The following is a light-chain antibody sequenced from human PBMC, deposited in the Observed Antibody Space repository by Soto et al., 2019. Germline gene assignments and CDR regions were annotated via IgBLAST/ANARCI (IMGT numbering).Light chain of an antibody. CDR3: QQYNIWPYT. J-gene: IGKJ2*01. CDR2: GAS. CDR1: KSVSSN. V-gene: IGKV3-15*01. Sequence: EIVMTQSPATLSVSPGERATLSCRPSKSVSSNLAWYQQKPGQAPRLLIYGASTRATGIPARFSGSGSGTEFTLTLSSLQSEDFAVYYCQQYNIWPYTFGQGTKLDIK.